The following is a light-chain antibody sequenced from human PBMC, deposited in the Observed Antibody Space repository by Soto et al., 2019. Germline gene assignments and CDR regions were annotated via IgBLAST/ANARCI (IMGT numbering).Light chain of an antibody. J-gene: IGLJ1*01. CDR3: SSYTSSSTSPYV. Sequence: QSVLTQPASVSGSPGQSIPISCTGTSSDVGGYHYVSWYQQHPGKAPKLMIYEVSNRPSGVSNRFSGSKSGNTASLTISGLQAEDEADYYCSSYTSSSTSPYVFGTGTKLTVL. CDR2: EVS. V-gene: IGLV2-14*01. CDR1: SSDVGGYHY.